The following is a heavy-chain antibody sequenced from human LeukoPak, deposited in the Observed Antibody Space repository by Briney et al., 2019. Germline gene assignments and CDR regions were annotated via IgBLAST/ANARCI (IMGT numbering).Heavy chain of an antibody. CDR2: INGDSSHI. CDR3: AKRGYSSGYSF. CDR1: GFTFSAYA. D-gene: IGHD3-22*01. J-gene: IGHJ4*02. Sequence: GGSLRLSCAASGFTFSAYAIDWVRQAPGKGLEWVSSINGDSSHIYYADSVKGRFTISRDNSKNTLYLQMNSLRAEDTAVYYCAKRGYSSGYSFWGQGTLVTVSS. V-gene: IGHV3-23*01.